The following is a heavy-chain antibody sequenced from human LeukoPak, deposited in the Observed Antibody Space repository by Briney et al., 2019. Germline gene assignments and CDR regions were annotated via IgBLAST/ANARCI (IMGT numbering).Heavy chain of an antibody. CDR2: FYHGGTT. CDR3: ARGLIQLRYYDSSGYSNTRPLDY. D-gene: IGHD3-22*01. Sequence: PSQTLSLTCAVSGGSISSGGYSWSWIRQPPGKGLEWIAYFYHGGTTFYNPSLKSRVTMPVDRSRNQFSLKLSSVTAADTAVYYCARGLIQLRYYDSSGYSNTRPLDYWGQGTLVTVSS. J-gene: IGHJ4*02. V-gene: IGHV4-30-2*01. CDR1: GGSISSGGYS.